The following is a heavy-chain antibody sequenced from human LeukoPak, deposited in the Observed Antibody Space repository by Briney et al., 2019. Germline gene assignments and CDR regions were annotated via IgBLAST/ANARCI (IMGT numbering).Heavy chain of an antibody. Sequence: PSETLSLTCAVYGGSFRGYYWSWIRQPPGKGLEWIGEINHSGSTNYNPSLKSRVTISVDTSKNQFSLKLSSVTAEDTAVYYCATGLYSGSYSGFDYWGQGTLVTVSS. CDR1: GGSFRGYY. J-gene: IGHJ4*02. V-gene: IGHV4-34*01. D-gene: IGHD1-26*01. CDR3: ATGLYSGSYSGFDY. CDR2: INHSGST.